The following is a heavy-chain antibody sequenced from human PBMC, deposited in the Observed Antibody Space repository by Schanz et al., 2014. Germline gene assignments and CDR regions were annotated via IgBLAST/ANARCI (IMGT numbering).Heavy chain of an antibody. D-gene: IGHD6-13*01. Sequence: EVHLLESGGGLVQPGGSLRLSCAASGFSFRKSAMSWVRQAPGKGLEWVSALTGSGTTTYYADSVKGRFTISRDNSKNTLDLQMNSLRAEDTAIYYCAKDLAAVGVFDYWGQGSLVTVSP. J-gene: IGHJ4*02. CDR3: AKDLAAVGVFDY. CDR2: LTGSGTTT. CDR1: GFSFRKSA. V-gene: IGHV3-23*01.